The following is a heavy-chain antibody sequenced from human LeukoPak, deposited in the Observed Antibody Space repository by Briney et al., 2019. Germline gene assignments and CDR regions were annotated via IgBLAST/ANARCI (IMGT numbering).Heavy chain of an antibody. J-gene: IGHJ4*02. CDR2: ISAGGDST. V-gene: IGHV3-23*01. CDR1: GFTFSSSA. CDR3: AKLFWSGYYSGNSPIDY. Sequence: GGSLRLSCAAPGFTFSSSAMSWVRQAPGKGLEWVSGISAGGDSTYYADSVKGRITISRDNSKNTLYLQMNSLRAEDTAVYYCAKLFWSGYYSGNSPIDYWGQGTLVTVSS. D-gene: IGHD3-3*01.